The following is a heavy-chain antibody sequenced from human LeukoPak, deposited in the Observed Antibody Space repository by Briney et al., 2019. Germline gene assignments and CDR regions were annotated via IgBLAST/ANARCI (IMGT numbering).Heavy chain of an antibody. CDR2: IYYSGST. D-gene: IGHD1-26*01. CDR3: ARLSPTVGAKGYFDY. V-gene: IGHV4-59*08. J-gene: IGHJ4*02. Sequence: KPSETLSLTCTVSGGSISSYYWSWIRQPPGKGLEWIGCIYYSGSTNYNPSLKSRVTMSVDTFKNQFSLKLSSVTAADTAVYYCARLSPTVGAKGYFDYWGQGTLVTVSS. CDR1: GGSISSYY.